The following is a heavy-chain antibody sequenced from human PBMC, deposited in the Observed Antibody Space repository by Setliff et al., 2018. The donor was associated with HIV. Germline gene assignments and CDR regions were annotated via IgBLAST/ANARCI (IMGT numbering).Heavy chain of an antibody. Sequence: SETLSLTCTVSGGSVSSSSYFWGWIRQPPGTGLEWIGNICYSGTTFYNPSLKSRVSISVDTSTDHFSLKLSSVTAADTAVYYCARTPGTHYYDRSANFHYFDYWGQGALVTVSS. J-gene: IGHJ4*02. D-gene: IGHD3-22*01. CDR1: GGSVSSSSYF. CDR3: ARTPGTHYYDRSANFHYFDY. V-gene: IGHV4-39*02. CDR2: ICYSGTT.